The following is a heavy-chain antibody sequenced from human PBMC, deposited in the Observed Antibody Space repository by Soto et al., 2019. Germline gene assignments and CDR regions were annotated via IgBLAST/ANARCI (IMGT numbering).Heavy chain of an antibody. V-gene: IGHV1-18*01. CDR2: ISTYNSNT. CDR1: GYTFTNYG. J-gene: IGHJ6*02. Sequence: QVQLVQSGAEVKKPGASVMVYCKASGYTFTNYGISWVRQAPGQGLEWMGWISTYNSNTAYAQKLQDRVTMTTDTSTSTAYMELRSLRSDDTAVYYCARPPQVTRSYYFTGLDVWGQGTTVTVSS. D-gene: IGHD5-18*01. CDR3: ARPPQVTRSYYFTGLDV.